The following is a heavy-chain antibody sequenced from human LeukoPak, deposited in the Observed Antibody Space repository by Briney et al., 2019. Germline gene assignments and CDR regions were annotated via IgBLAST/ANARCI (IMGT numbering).Heavy chain of an antibody. CDR1: GFTFSSYG. CDR2: IWYDGSNK. D-gene: IGHD3-10*01. V-gene: IGHV3-33*01. J-gene: IGHJ4*02. CDR3: ARGGMVRGVISNLDY. Sequence: LPGGSLRLSCAASGFTFSSYGMHWVRQAPGKGLEWVAVIWYDGSNKYYADSVKGRFTISGDNSKNTLYLQMNSLRAEDTAVYYCARGGMVRGVISNLDYWGQGTLVTVSS.